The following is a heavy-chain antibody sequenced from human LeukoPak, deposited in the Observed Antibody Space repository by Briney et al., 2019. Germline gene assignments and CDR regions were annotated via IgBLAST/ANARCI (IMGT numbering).Heavy chain of an antibody. Sequence: GGSLRLSCAASGLSVSNNYMSWVRQVPGKGLEWVSHIYSGDRAHYADSVRGRFTISKDNAKNMLYLQMNILRAEDTAVYYCAREGDAFDIWGQGTLVTVSS. CDR2: IYSGDRA. J-gene: IGHJ3*02. V-gene: IGHV3-66*01. CDR3: AREGDAFDI. CDR1: GLSVSNNY.